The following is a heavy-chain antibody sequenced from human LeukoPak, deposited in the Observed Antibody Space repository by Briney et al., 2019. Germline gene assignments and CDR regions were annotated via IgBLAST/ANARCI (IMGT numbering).Heavy chain of an antibody. CDR3: ARDSGGLFAGHFDY. CDR1: GGSISSYY. Sequence: SETLSLTCTVSGGSISSYYWSWIRQPAGKGLEWIGRIYTSGSTNYNPSLKSRVTMSVDTSKNQFSLKLSSVTAADTAVYYYARDSGGLFAGHFDYWGQGTLVTVSS. V-gene: IGHV4-4*07. CDR2: IYTSGST. D-gene: IGHD2-21*01. J-gene: IGHJ4*02.